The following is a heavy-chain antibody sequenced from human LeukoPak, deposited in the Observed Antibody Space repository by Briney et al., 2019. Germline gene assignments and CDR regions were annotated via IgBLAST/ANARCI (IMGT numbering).Heavy chain of an antibody. CDR1: GGSISSYY. Sequence: SETLSLTCTVSGGSISSYYWSWIRQPPGKGLEWIGYIYYSGSTNYNPSLKSRVTISVDTSKNQFSLKLTSVTAADTAVYYCARVRWVGQQLVPLYYFDYWGQGTLATVSS. CDR3: ARVRWVGQQLVPLYYFDY. D-gene: IGHD6-13*01. V-gene: IGHV4-59*01. CDR2: IYYSGST. J-gene: IGHJ4*02.